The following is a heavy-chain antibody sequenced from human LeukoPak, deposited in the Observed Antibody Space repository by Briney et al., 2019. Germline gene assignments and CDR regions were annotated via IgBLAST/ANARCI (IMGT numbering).Heavy chain of an antibody. CDR3: ARGNNLWSGYDVIINDY. D-gene: IGHD3-3*01. CDR1: GYNFLHYD. J-gene: IGHJ4*02. Sequence: ASVKVSCEASGYNFLHYDITWVRQATGQGLEWVGWMNPNTGSTGFAERFQGRVTISSDTSITTAYMELSTLTSEDSGVYYCARGNNLWSGYDVIINDYWGQGTLVILSS. V-gene: IGHV1-8*01. CDR2: MNPNTGST.